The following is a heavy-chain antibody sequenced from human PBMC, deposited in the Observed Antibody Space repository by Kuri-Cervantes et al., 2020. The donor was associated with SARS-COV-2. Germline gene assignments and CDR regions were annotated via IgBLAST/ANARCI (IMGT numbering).Heavy chain of an antibody. CDR3: AKSTVTTKIHGMDV. D-gene: IGHD4-17*01. Sequence: LSLTCASSGFTFSGHWIHCVRQAPGKGLVWFSRINPGGSYTNNADSVKGRFTLSRDNAKNMLFLQMNSLRAEDTAVYYCAKSTVTTKIHGMDVWGRGTTVTVSS. CDR1: GFTFSGHW. J-gene: IGHJ6*02. V-gene: IGHV3-74*01. CDR2: INPGGSYT.